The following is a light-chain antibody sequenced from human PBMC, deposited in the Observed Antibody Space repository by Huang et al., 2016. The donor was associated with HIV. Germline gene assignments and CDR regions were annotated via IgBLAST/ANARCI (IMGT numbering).Light chain of an antibody. Sequence: DIVMTQSPDSLTVSLGERANINCKSSQDLLFNATNKRFLALYQQRPRQPPKLLIYWASTRASDVPDRFSGSGSGTDFTLTINSLQAEDMAVYFCQQYYTNYYTFGQGTKLEIQ. J-gene: IGKJ2*01. CDR2: WAS. V-gene: IGKV4-1*01. CDR3: QQYYTNYYT. CDR1: QDLLFNATNKRF.